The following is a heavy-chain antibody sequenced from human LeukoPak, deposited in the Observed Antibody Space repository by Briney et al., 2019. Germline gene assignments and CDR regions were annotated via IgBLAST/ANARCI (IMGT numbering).Heavy chain of an antibody. Sequence: PSETLSLTCTVSGGSISSYYWSWIRQPPGKELEWIGYIYYSGSTNYNPSLKSRVTISVDTSKNQFSLKLSSVTAADTAVYYCARGSRTVPFDYWGQGTLVTVSS. J-gene: IGHJ4*02. D-gene: IGHD4-17*01. CDR2: IYYSGST. CDR1: GGSISSYY. CDR3: ARGSRTVPFDY. V-gene: IGHV4-59*01.